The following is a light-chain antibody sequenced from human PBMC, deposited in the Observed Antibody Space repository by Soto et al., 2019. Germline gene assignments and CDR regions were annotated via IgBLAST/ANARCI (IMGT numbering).Light chain of an antibody. CDR3: QQYDSSPLT. V-gene: IGKV3-20*01. Sequence: EIVLTQSPGTLSLSPGERATLSCRASQSVSSSYLAWYQQKPGQAPRLLIYGASSRATGIPDRFSGSGSGPDFTLTISRLEPEYFAVYYCQQYDSSPLTFGQGTKVEIK. CDR1: QSVSSSY. CDR2: GAS. J-gene: IGKJ1*01.